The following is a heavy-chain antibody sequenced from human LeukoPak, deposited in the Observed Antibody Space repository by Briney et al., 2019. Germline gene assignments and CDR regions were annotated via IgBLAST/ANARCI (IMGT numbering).Heavy chain of an antibody. CDR2: MNPNTGDT. D-gene: IGHD4-17*01. Sequence: ASVKVSCKASGFTFTSYDINWVRQASGQGLEWMGWMNPNTGDTGYAQKFQGRVTMTRDISISTAYMELRGLRSEDTAVYYCARSYGDTLNYYYGMDVWGQGTTVTVSS. V-gene: IGHV1-8*01. CDR1: GFTFTSYD. CDR3: ARSYGDTLNYYYGMDV. J-gene: IGHJ6*02.